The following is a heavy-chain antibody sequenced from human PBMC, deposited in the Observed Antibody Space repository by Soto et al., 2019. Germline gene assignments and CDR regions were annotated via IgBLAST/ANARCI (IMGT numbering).Heavy chain of an antibody. CDR2: ISSSSSYI. CDR3: ARAPGYSGYDYVAYYGMDV. Sequence: GGSLRLSCAASGFTFSSYSMNWVRQAPGKGLEWVSSISSSSSYIYYADSVKGRFTISRDNAKNSLYLQMNSLRAEDTAVYYCARAPGYSGYDYVAYYGMDVWGQGTTVTVSS. D-gene: IGHD5-12*01. V-gene: IGHV3-21*01. J-gene: IGHJ6*02. CDR1: GFTFSSYS.